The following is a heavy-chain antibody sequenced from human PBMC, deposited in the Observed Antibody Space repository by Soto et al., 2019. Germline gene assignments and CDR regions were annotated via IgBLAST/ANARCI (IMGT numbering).Heavy chain of an antibody. Sequence: EVQLVQSGAEVKKPGESLRLSCKGSGYRFISYWISWVRQRPGKGLEWVGRIDPSDSYTTYSPSFQGHVTISIDKSINTAYLQWGSLQASDTAMYYCVRHGNGSPYYFDYWVRGTLVPVSS. J-gene: IGHJ4*02. CDR2: IDPSDSYT. D-gene: IGHD1-1*01. CDR3: VRHGNGSPYYFDY. V-gene: IGHV5-10-1*03. CDR1: GYRFISYW.